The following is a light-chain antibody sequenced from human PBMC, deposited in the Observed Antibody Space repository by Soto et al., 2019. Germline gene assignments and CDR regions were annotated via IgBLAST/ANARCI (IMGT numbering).Light chain of an antibody. CDR3: QQYNSWPLT. CDR1: QSVGNN. CDR2: GAS. Sequence: EIVMTQSPATLSVSPGERATLSCRASQSVGNNLAWYQQKPGQAPSLVIHGASTRATGVPARFSGSGSGTAFTLTISSLQSEDFAVYYCQQYNSWPLTFGGGTKVEIK. J-gene: IGKJ4*01. V-gene: IGKV3-15*01.